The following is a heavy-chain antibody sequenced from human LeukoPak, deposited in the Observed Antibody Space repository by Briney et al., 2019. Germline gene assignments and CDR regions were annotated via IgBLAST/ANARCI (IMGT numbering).Heavy chain of an antibody. CDR2: INPNSGGT. CDR3: AILPDCSSTSCYTVDY. V-gene: IGHV1-2*02. D-gene: IGHD2-2*02. Sequence: GASVKVSYKASGYTFTVYYMHWVRQAPGQGREWMGWINPNSGGTNYTQKFQGRVTITRDTSISTAYMELSRLRSDDTAVYYCAILPDCSSTSCYTVDYWGQGTLVTVSS. J-gene: IGHJ4*02. CDR1: GYTFTVYY.